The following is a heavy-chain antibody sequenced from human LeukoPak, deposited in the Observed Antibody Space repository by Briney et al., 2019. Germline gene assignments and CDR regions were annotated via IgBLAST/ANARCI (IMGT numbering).Heavy chain of an antibody. V-gene: IGHV4-59*01. J-gene: IGHJ4*02. Sequence: SETLSLTCTVSGGSISSYYWSWIRQPPGKGLEWIGYIYYSGSTNYNPSLKSRVTISVDTSKNQLSLKLSSVTAADTAVHYCARGGYYGSGSSYDYFDYWGQGTLVTVSS. CDR3: ARGGYYGSGSSYDYFDY. CDR2: IYYSGST. D-gene: IGHD3-10*01. CDR1: GGSISSYY.